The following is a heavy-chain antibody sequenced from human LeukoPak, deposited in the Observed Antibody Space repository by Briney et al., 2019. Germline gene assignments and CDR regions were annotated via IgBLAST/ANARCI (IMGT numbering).Heavy chain of an antibody. D-gene: IGHD3-10*01. Sequence: GSLRLSCEASGFSFSSYWMTWIRQPPGKGLEWIGEINHSGSTNYNPSLKSRVTISVDTSKNQFSLKLSSVTAADTAVYYCARSQFDRFGELLSDYWGQGTLVTVSS. V-gene: IGHV4-34*01. J-gene: IGHJ4*02. CDR2: INHSGST. CDR1: GFSFSSYW. CDR3: ARSQFDRFGELLSDY.